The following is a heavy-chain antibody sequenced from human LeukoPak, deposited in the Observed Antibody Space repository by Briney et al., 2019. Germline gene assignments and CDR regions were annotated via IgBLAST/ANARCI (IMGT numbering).Heavy chain of an antibody. CDR2: ISSNGDFT. CDR3: ARVRRDCSGGTCYSYDY. J-gene: IGHJ4*02. D-gene: IGHD2-15*01. V-gene: IGHV3-23*01. CDR1: RFTFNTYA. Sequence: GGSLRLSCVASRFTFNTYAVNWVRQAPGKGLEWVSAISSNGDFTYYADSVRGRFTISRDNSKNTVFLQMNGLRAEDTAVYYCARVRRDCSGGTCYSYDYWGQGTLVTVSS.